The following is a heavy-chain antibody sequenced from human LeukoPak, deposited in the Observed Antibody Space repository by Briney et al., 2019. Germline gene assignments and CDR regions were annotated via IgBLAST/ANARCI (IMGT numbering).Heavy chain of an antibody. V-gene: IGHV4-59*12. CDR1: GGSISSYY. CDR2: IYYSGTT. Sequence: SETLSLTCTVSGGSISSYYWNWIRQPPGKGLEWIGYIYYSGTTNYNPSLKSRVTMSVDTSKNQFSLKLSSVTAADTAVYYCARVSDYEPGQFDPWGQGTLVTVSS. J-gene: IGHJ5*02. D-gene: IGHD3-16*01. CDR3: ARVSDYEPGQFDP.